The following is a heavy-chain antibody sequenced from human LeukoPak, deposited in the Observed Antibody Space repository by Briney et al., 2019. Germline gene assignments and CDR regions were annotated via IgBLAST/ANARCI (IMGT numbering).Heavy chain of an antibody. CDR3: ARADSSIAARLSRSSIFNYYYYMDV. CDR2: IKQDGSEK. J-gene: IGHJ6*03. CDR1: GFTFISYW. V-gene: IGHV3-7*01. Sequence: GSLRLSCAASGFTFISYWMSWVRQAPGKGLEWVANIKQDGSEKYYVDSVKGRFTISRDNAKNSLYLQMNSLRAEDTAVYYCARADSSIAARLSRSSIFNYYYYMDVWGKGTTVTVSS. D-gene: IGHD6-6*01.